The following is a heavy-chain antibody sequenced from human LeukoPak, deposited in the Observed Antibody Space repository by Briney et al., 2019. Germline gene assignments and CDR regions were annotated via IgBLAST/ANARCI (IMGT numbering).Heavy chain of an antibody. V-gene: IGHV3-53*01. CDR1: GFTVSSNY. Sequence: PGGSLRLSCAASGFTVSSNYMSWVRQAPGKGLERVSVIYSGGSTYYADSVKGRFTISRDNSKNTLYLQMNSLRAEDTAVYYCARENYYDSSGHFDYWGQGTLVTVSS. D-gene: IGHD3-22*01. CDR3: ARENYYDSSGHFDY. J-gene: IGHJ4*02. CDR2: IYSGGST.